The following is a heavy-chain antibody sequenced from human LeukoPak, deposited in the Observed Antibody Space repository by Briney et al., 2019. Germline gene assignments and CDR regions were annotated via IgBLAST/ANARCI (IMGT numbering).Heavy chain of an antibody. CDR3: ARELYYYDSSGYYPAFDY. D-gene: IGHD3-22*01. CDR1: GFTFSNAW. V-gene: IGHV3-11*04. J-gene: IGHJ4*02. CDR2: ISSSGSTI. Sequence: KPGGSLRLSCAASGFTFSNAWMSWVRQAPGKGLEWVSYISSSGSTIYYADSVKGRFTISRDNAKNSLYLQMNSLRAEDTAVYYCARELYYYDSSGYYPAFDYWGQGTLVTVSS.